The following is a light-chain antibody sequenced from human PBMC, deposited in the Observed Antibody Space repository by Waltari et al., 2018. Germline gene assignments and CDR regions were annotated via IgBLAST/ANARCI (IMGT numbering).Light chain of an antibody. CDR2: EGN. J-gene: IGLJ3*02. CDR3: CSYAGIGTLT. V-gene: IGLV2-23*01. CDR1: SSDIGGYNL. Sequence: QSALTQPPSVSGSPGPSITISCTVTSSDIGGYNLASWYQHHPGKAPKIIIYEGNKRPSGVSYRFSGSKSGNTASLTISGLHTEDEADYYCCSYAGIGTLTFGGGTRVTVL.